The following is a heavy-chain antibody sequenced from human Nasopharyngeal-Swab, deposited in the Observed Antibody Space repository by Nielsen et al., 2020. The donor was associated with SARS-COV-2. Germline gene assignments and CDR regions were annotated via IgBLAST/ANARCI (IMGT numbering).Heavy chain of an antibody. CDR3: SRVSSSASSLYFYYMDV. CDR2: IRSKASGGTT. D-gene: IGHD6-6*01. J-gene: IGHJ6*03. Sequence: GESLKISCAASGFTFSTYAMTWVRQAPGKGLEWVGFIRSKASGGTTEYAASVRGRFTVSRDDSKSIVYLQMNNLKTEDTAVYYCSRVSSSASSLYFYYMDVWGKGTTVTVS. CDR1: GFTFSTYA. V-gene: IGHV3-49*04.